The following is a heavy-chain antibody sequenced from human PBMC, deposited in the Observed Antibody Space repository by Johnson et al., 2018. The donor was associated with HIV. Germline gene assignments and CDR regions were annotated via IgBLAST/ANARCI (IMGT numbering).Heavy chain of an antibody. Sequence: VQLVESGGGLVQPGGSLRLSCAASGFIFSSYWMNWVRQAPGKGLEWVANIKQDGSEKYFVDSVKGRFTISRDNAKNSLYVQMNSLRVEDTALYYCAKGYGSGSYYNGNAFDIWGQGTMVTVSS. J-gene: IGHJ3*02. V-gene: IGHV3-7*03. D-gene: IGHD3-10*01. CDR1: GFIFSSYW. CDR3: AKGYGSGSYYNGNAFDI. CDR2: IKQDGSEK.